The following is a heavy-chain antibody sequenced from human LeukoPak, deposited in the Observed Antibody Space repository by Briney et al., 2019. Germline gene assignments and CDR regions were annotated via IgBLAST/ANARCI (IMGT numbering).Heavy chain of an antibody. Sequence: ASVKVSCTASGYTFTSYYMHWVRQAPGQGLEWMGIINPSGGSTSYAQKFQGRVTITADESTSTAYMELSSLRSEDTAVYYCARGLRYFDWLGMDVWGQGTTVTVSS. CDR2: INPSGGST. J-gene: IGHJ6*02. D-gene: IGHD3-9*01. V-gene: IGHV1-46*01. CDR1: GYTFTSYY. CDR3: ARGLRYFDWLGMDV.